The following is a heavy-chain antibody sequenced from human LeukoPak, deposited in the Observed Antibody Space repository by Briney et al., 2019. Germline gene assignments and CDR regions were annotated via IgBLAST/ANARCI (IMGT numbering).Heavy chain of an antibody. D-gene: IGHD5-24*01. V-gene: IGHV4-59*08. CDR2: IYYSGNT. CDR1: GGSISSYF. Sequence: PSETLSLTCTVSGGSISSYFWSWIRQPPGKGLEWIGYIYYSGNTNYNPSLKSRVTISIDTSKNHFSLKLSSVTAADTAVYYCARQSVGEMSAISHYFDTWGLGTLVTVSS. J-gene: IGHJ5*02. CDR3: ARQSVGEMSAISHYFDT.